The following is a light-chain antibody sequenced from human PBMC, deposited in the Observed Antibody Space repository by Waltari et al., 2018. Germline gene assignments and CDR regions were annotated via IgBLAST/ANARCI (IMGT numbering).Light chain of an antibody. CDR3: GTWDSSLSGAV. CDR2: ENP. Sequence: QSVLTQPPSVSAAPGQRVTISCSGGSSNIGNNYVSWYRQFPGTAPKLLIYENPARPSVIPGRFSGSKSGTSATLDITGLQAGDEADYYCGTWDSSLSGAVFGGGTHLTVL. V-gene: IGLV1-51*02. J-gene: IGLJ7*01. CDR1: SSNIGNNY.